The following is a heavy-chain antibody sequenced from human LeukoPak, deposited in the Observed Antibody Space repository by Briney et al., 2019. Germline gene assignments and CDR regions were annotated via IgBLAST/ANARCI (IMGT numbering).Heavy chain of an antibody. CDR1: GASISSYY. V-gene: IGHV4-59*01. J-gene: IGHJ4*02. Sequence: SETLSLTCTVSGASISSYYWSWIRQPPGKGLEWIAFIYYSGSTNYNPSLKSRVTISVDTTKSQFSQKLSSVTAADTAVYYCSRTFRGGWYYFDYWGQGTLVTVSS. CDR3: SRTFRGGWYYFDY. CDR2: IYYSGST. D-gene: IGHD6-19*01.